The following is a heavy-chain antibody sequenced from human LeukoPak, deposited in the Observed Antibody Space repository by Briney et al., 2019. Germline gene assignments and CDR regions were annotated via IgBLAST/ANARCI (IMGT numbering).Heavy chain of an antibody. J-gene: IGHJ4*02. V-gene: IGHV7-4-1*02. CDR3: ARDWVSSGWPRHFDY. CDR2: INTNTGNP. CDR1: GYTFTRYS. D-gene: IGHD6-19*01. Sequence: ASVKVSCKASGYTFTRYSMNWVRQAPGQGLEWMGWINTNTGNPTYAQGFTGRFVFSLDTSVSTAYLQISSLKAEDTAVYYCARDWVSSGWPRHFDYWGQGTLVTVSS.